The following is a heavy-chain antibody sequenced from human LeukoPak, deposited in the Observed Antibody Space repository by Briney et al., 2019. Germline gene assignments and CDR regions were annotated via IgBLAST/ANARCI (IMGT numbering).Heavy chain of an antibody. CDR3: AKSLFTSATGTGRAFHI. Sequence: RGSLRLSCAASGFSFSAYPMGWVRQAPGKGLQWLSGISASGDVTFHADRVKGRFAISRDNSKNTLYLQMTGLRAGDTAEYFCAKSLFTSATGTGRAFHIWGQGTMVTVSS. CDR2: ISASGDVT. CDR1: GFSFSAYP. J-gene: IGHJ3*02. V-gene: IGHV3-23*01. D-gene: IGHD1-1*01.